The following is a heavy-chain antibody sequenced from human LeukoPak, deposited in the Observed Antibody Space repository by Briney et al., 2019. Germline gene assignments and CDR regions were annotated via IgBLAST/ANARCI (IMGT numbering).Heavy chain of an antibody. J-gene: IGHJ6*03. CDR1: GFTFDGYG. CDR3: ARVRTAVAGPINYYYMDV. Sequence: GGSLRLSCAASGFTFDGYGMSWVRQAPGKGLEWVSGINWNGGSTGYADSVKGRFTISRDNAKNSLYLQMNSLRAEDTALYYCARVRTAVAGPINYYYMDVWGKGTTVTVSS. CDR2: INWNGGST. V-gene: IGHV3-20*04. D-gene: IGHD6-19*01.